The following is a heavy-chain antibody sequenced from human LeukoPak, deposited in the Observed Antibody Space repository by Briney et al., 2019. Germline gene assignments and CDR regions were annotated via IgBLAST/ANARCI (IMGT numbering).Heavy chain of an antibody. Sequence: SETLSLTCTVSGGSISSYYWSWIRQPPGKGLEWIGYIYYSGSTNYNPSLKSRVTISVDTSKNQFSLKLSSVTAADTAVYYCARAHAGDSSGYSTFDPWGQGTLVTVSS. V-gene: IGHV4-59*01. CDR3: ARAHAGDSSGYSTFDP. D-gene: IGHD3-22*01. J-gene: IGHJ5*02. CDR1: GGSISSYY. CDR2: IYYSGST.